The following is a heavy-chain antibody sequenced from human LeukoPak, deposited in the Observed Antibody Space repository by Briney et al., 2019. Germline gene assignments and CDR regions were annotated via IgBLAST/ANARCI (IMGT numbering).Heavy chain of an antibody. V-gene: IGHV5-51*01. J-gene: IGHJ4*02. CDR1: GYRFTSYW. Sequence: GESLKISCKGSGYRFTSYWIGWVRQMPGKGLEWMGIIYPGDSDTRYSPSFQGQVTISADKSISTAYLQWSSLKASDTAMYYCARPPAVVVAATYFDYWGQGTLVTVSS. CDR3: ARPPAVVVAATYFDY. CDR2: IYPGDSDT. D-gene: IGHD2-15*01.